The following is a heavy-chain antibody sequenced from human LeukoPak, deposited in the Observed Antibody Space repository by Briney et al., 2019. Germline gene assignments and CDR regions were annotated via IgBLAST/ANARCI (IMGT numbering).Heavy chain of an antibody. Sequence: GASVKVSCKTSGGTLSSYAISWVRQAPGQGLEWMGGIIPIFGTANYAQKFRGRVTITADESTSTAYMELSSLRSEDTAVYYCARRVYDSYGPNYYYGMDVWGQGTTVTVSS. V-gene: IGHV1-69*01. CDR2: IIPIFGTA. J-gene: IGHJ6*02. CDR1: GGTLSSYA. CDR3: ARRVYDSYGPNYYYGMDV. D-gene: IGHD5-18*01.